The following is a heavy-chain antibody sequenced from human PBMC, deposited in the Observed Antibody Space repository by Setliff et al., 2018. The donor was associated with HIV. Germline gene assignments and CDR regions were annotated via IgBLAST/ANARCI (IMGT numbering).Heavy chain of an antibody. V-gene: IGHV3-7*01. J-gene: IGHJ3*01. D-gene: IGHD2-21*01. CDR1: GFTVSSNY. CDR2: IQQDGDEI. Sequence: GGSLRLSCTVSGFTVSSNYMTWVRQAPGKGLEWVANIQQDGDEIYYLDSVKGRFTISRDNAKNSLYLQMVSLRVEDTAVYYCARGQFRLRPDSLDLWGQGTLVTVSS. CDR3: ARGQFRLRPDSLDL.